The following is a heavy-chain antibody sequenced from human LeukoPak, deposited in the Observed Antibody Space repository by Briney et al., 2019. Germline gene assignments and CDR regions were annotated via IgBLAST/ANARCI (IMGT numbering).Heavy chain of an antibody. Sequence: PSETLSLTCTVSGGSISTYYWSWIRQPPGKGLEWIGYIHYSGGIKYNPSLKSRVTISLGTSKNQFSLRLSSVTAADTAVYYCARSVDIAMVTFDYWDQGTLVTVSS. J-gene: IGHJ4*02. V-gene: IGHV4-59*01. CDR3: ARSVDIAMVTFDY. CDR2: IHYSGGI. D-gene: IGHD5-18*01. CDR1: GGSISTYY.